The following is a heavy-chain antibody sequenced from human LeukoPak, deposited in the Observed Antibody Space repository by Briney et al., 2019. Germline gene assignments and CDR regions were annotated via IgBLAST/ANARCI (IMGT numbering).Heavy chain of an antibody. CDR1: GFTFSSYA. J-gene: IGHJ6*03. D-gene: IGHD2-15*01. CDR3: ARDGGCSGGSCYSMHYYYYVDV. Sequence: PGGSLRLSCAASGFTFSSYAMHWVRQAPGKGLEWVAVISYDGSNKYYADSVKGRFTISRDNSKNTLYLQMNSLRAEDTAVYYCARDGGCSGGSCYSMHYYYYVDVWGKGATVTVSS. V-gene: IGHV3-30*01. CDR2: ISYDGSNK.